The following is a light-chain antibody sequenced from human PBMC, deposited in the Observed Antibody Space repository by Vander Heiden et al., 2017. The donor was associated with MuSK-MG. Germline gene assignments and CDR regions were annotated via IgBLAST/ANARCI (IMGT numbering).Light chain of an antibody. Sequence: QSALTHPASMSGSPGQSITISCTGTNSDVGGHNSISWYQHHPGKAPKLMIYDLRNRPSGVSDRFSASKSGNTAYLTISGLQTEDEADYYCTSYSDRHVGVFGGGTKLTVL. CDR2: DLR. CDR3: TSYSDRHVGV. J-gene: IGLJ2*01. CDR1: NSDVGGHNS. V-gene: IGLV2-14*03.